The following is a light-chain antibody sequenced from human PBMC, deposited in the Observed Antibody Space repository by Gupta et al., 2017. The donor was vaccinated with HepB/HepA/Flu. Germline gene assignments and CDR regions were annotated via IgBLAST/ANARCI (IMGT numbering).Light chain of an antibody. V-gene: IGKV3-11*01. Sequence: EIVLTQSPATLSLSPGERATRSCRASQSVSSYLAWYKQKPGQAPRLLIYDASNRDTGIQARFSGSGSGTDLTLTISSREQEDFAGYYCQQRSNWPPITFGGGTXVEIK. CDR2: DAS. J-gene: IGKJ4*01. CDR1: QSVSSY. CDR3: QQRSNWPPIT.